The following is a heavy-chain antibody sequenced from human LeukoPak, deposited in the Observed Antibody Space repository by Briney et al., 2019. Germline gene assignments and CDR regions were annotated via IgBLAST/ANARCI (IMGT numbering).Heavy chain of an antibody. Sequence: GGSQRLSCAAPGFSVSAHYMSWVRQAPGKGLEWVSTLFGGDTIDYTDSVKGRFTISRDNSGNTLYLQMNNLRADDTAVYYCAGRRGSSFDYWGRGTQVIVSS. V-gene: IGHV3-53*01. CDR3: AGRRGSSFDY. D-gene: IGHD1-26*01. J-gene: IGHJ4*02. CDR1: GFSVSAHY. CDR2: LFGGDTI.